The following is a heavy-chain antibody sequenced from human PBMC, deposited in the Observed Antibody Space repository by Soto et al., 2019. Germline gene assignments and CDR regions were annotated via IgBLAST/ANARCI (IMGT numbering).Heavy chain of an antibody. CDR3: ARRTAVRNFDY. J-gene: IGHJ4*02. D-gene: IGHD6-19*01. CDR2: VSENGDYT. V-gene: IGHV3-23*01. Sequence: EVQLLESGGGLVQPGGSLTVSCAASGFVFSNYAMTWVRQAPGKGLEWVSTVSENGDYTSYADSVKGRFTISRDNSKNTVFVQMNSLRAEDTAVYYCARRTAVRNFDYWGQGTLVTVSS. CDR1: GFVFSNYA.